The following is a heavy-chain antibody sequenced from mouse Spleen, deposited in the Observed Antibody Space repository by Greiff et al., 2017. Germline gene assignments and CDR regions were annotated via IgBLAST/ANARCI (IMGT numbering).Heavy chain of an antibody. V-gene: IGHV1S81*02. CDR3: TREGYDSVYFDY. Sequence: QVQLQQSGAELVKPGASVKLSCKASGYTFTSYYMYWVKQRPGQGLEWIGEINPSNGGTNFNEKFKSKATLTVDKSSSTAYMQLSSLTSEDSAVYYCTREGYDSVYFDYWGQGTTLTVSS. D-gene: IGHD2-4*01. J-gene: IGHJ2*01. CDR2: INPSNGGT. CDR1: GYTFTSYY.